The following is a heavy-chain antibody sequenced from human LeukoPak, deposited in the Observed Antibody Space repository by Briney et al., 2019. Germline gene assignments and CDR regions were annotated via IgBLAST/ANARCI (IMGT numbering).Heavy chain of an antibody. CDR1: GFTLSSYA. V-gene: IGHV3-23*01. D-gene: IGHD5-18*01. CDR3: ATLALYSYGYFDY. J-gene: IGHJ4*02. Sequence: GGSLRLSCAASGFTLSSYAMSWVRQAPGKGLEWVAAMSDTGNTYHAESVKGRFTISRDNSKNTLYLQMNSLRAEDTAVYYCATLALYSYGYFDYWGQGTLVTVSS. CDR2: MSDTGNT.